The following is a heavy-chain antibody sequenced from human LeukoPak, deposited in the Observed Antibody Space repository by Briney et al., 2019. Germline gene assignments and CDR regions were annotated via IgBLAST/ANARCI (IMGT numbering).Heavy chain of an antibody. CDR3: ARDPDSSGYYAYYFDY. V-gene: IGHV3-30-3*01. CDR1: GFTFSSYA. CDR2: ISYDGSNK. Sequence: GRALRLSCAASGFTFSSYAMHWVRQAPGKGLEWGSVISYDGSNKYYADSVKGRFTTSRDNSKNTLYLQMISMRAEDTAVYYCARDPDSSGYYAYYFDYWGQGTLVTVSS. J-gene: IGHJ4*02. D-gene: IGHD3-22*01.